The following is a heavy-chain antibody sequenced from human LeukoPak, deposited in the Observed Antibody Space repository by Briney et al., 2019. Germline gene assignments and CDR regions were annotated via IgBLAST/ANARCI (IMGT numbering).Heavy chain of an antibody. V-gene: IGHV1-46*01. CDR3: ARSLWEQQTFGY. D-gene: IGHD1-26*01. Sequence: ASVKVSCKSSGYTFTSYYMHWARQAPGQGLEWMGIINPSGGSTSYAQKFQGRVTMTRDTSTSTVYMELSSLRSEDTAVYYCARSLWEQQTFGYWGQGTQVTVSS. CDR2: INPSGGST. J-gene: IGHJ4*02. CDR1: GYTFTSYY.